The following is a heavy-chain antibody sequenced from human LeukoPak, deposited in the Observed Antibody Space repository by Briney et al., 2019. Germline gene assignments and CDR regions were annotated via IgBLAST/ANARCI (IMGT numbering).Heavy chain of an antibody. V-gene: IGHV4-59*08. Sequence: SETLSLTCSVPGGSSSNYYWSWIRQPPGRGLEWIGYIYYSGRANYTASLKSRVTIFVDPCKHQFSLMLSSVPAADTAVYYCARYRAYIYSSPFDIWGQGTMVTVSS. CDR1: GGSSSNYY. J-gene: IGHJ3*02. D-gene: IGHD2-15*01. CDR3: ARYRAYIYSSPFDI. CDR2: IYYSGRA.